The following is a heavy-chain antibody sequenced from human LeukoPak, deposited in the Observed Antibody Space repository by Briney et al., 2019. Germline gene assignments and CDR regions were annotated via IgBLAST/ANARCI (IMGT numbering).Heavy chain of an antibody. CDR3: ARERNQWSQQGDFDY. V-gene: IGHV1-46*01. J-gene: IGHJ4*02. CDR1: GYTFTRYY. CDR2: INPSGGST. D-gene: IGHD2-15*01. Sequence: ASVKVSCKASGYTFTRYYMHWVRQAPGQGLEWMGIINPSGGSTSYAQKFQGGVTMTRDTSTSTVYMELSSLRSEDTAVYYCARERNQWSQQGDFDYWGQGTLVTVSS.